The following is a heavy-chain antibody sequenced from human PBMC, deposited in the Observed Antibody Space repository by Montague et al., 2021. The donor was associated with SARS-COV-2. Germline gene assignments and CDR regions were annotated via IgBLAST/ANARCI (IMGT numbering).Heavy chain of an antibody. CDR1: GDSIRNSDYS. CDR3: ATRTRYPQNDFGF. Sequence: SETLSLTCTVSGDSIRNSDYSWGWVRQPPGKGLEWIGNIYNGGTPFYNPSLKSRVTIFVDTSKNQFSLKLSSVTAADTAVYYCATRTRYPQNDFGFWGQGTLVTVPS. CDR2: IYNGGTP. J-gene: IGHJ4*02. D-gene: IGHD2-15*01. V-gene: IGHV4-39*01.